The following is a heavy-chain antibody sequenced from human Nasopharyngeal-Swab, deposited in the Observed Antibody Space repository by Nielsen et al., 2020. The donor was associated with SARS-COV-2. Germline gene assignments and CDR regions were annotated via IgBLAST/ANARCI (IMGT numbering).Heavy chain of an antibody. V-gene: IGHV3-21*01. CDR3: ARDSSGYENYYYYYYMDV. CDR1: GFTFSSHS. D-gene: IGHD5-12*01. CDR2: ISSSSSYI. J-gene: IGHJ6*03. Sequence: GGSLRLSCAASGFTFSSHSMNWVRQAPGKGLEWVSSISSSSSYIYYADSVKGRFTISRDNAKNSLYLQMNSLRAEDTAVYYCARDSSGYENYYYYYYMDVWGKGTTVTVPS.